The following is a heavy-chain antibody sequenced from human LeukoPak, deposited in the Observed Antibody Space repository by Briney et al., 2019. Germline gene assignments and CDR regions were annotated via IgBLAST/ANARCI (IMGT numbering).Heavy chain of an antibody. V-gene: IGHV1-69*04. Sequence: GSSVKVSCKASGGTFSSYAISWVRQAPGQGLEWMGRIIPILGIANYAQKFQGRVTITADKSTSTAYMELSSLRSEDTAVYYCAREDRGSPKYYYYGMDVWGQGTTVTVSS. D-gene: IGHD3-10*01. CDR2: IIPILGIA. CDR1: GGTFSSYA. CDR3: AREDRGSPKYYYYGMDV. J-gene: IGHJ6*02.